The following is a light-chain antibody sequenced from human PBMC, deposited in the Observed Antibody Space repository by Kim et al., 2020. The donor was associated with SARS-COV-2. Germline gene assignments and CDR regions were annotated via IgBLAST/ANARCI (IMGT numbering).Light chain of an antibody. Sequence: SSELTQDPAVSVALGQTVRITCQGDSLRSYYASWYQQKPGQAPVLVIYGKNNRPSGIPDRFSGSSSGNTASLTITGAQAEDEADYYCNSRDSSRNHLNWV. CDR2: GKN. J-gene: IGLJ3*02. CDR3: NSRDSSRNHLNWV. V-gene: IGLV3-19*01. CDR1: SLRSYY.